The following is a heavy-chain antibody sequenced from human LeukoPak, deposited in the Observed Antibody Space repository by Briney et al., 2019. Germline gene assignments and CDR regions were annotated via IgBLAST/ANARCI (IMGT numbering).Heavy chain of an antibody. CDR3: ARVLSSGGTGYYFDY. CDR1: GGSISSHY. Sequence: SETLSLTCTVSGGSISSHYWSWIRQPAGKGLEWLGRIYSSGSTNYNPSLKSRVTMSVDTSKNQFSLKLTSVTAADTAVYYCARVLSSGGTGYYFDYWGQGTLVTVSS. J-gene: IGHJ4*02. D-gene: IGHD6-19*01. V-gene: IGHV4-4*07. CDR2: IYSSGST.